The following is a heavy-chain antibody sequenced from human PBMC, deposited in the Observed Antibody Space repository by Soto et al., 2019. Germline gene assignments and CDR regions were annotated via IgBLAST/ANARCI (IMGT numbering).Heavy chain of an antibody. Sequence: EVQLLESGGGLVQPGGSLRLSCAASGFTFSTYAMSWVRQAPGKGLEWVSALSGSGGSTFYADSVKGRFTISRDNSKNTLYLQMNTLRAEDTAIYYCAKHSWGSYGYGFDFWGQGTLVTVSS. J-gene: IGHJ4*02. CDR2: LSGSGGST. CDR3: AKHSWGSYGYGFDF. D-gene: IGHD5-12*01. V-gene: IGHV3-23*01. CDR1: GFTFSTYA.